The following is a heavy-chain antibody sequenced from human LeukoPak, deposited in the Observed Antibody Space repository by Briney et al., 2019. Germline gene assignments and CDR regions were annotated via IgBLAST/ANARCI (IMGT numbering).Heavy chain of an antibody. CDR3: ARMLPPTSCSGGGCYHYYFDY. CDR2: IVVGSGNT. Sequence: ASVKVSCKASGFTFTSSAMQWVRQARGQRLEWIGWIVVGSGNTNYAQKFQERVTITRDMSTSTAYMELSSLRSEDTAVYYCARMLPPTSCSGGGCYHYYFDYWGQGTLVTVSS. CDR1: GFTFTSSA. J-gene: IGHJ4*02. D-gene: IGHD2-15*01. V-gene: IGHV1-58*02.